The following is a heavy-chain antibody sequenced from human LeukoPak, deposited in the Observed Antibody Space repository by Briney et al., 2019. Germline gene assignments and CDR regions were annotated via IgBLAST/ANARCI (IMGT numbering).Heavy chain of an antibody. CDR1: GFTFSSYG. Sequence: GGSLRLSCAASGFTFSSYGMHWVRQAPGKGXXXXXXISYDGSNKYYADSVKGRFTISRDSSKNTLYLQMNSLRAEDTAVYYCAKALHPYDSSPNLQHWGQGTLVTVSS. D-gene: IGHD3-22*01. J-gene: IGHJ1*01. CDR3: AKALHPYDSSPNLQH. CDR2: ISYDGSNK. V-gene: IGHV3-30*18.